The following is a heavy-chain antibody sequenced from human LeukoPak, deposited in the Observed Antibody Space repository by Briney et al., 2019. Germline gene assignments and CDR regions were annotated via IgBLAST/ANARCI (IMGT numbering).Heavy chain of an antibody. J-gene: IGHJ4*02. CDR3: ARGRLSCSGGSCSSFDY. CDR2: IIPIFGTA. CDR1: GGTFSSYA. D-gene: IGHD2-15*01. V-gene: IGHV1-69*05. Sequence: SVKVSCKASGGTFSSYAISWVRQAPGQGLEWMGGIIPIFGTANYAQKFQGRVTITRNTSISTAYMELRSLRSEDTAVYYCARGRLSCSGGSCSSFDYWGQGTLVTVSS.